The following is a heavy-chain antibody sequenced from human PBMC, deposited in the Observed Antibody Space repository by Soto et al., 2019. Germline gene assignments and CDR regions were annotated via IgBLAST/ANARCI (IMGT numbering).Heavy chain of an antibody. CDR3: AIFTGWGDGYNWGDYYYYYGMDV. CDR1: GYSFTSYW. CDR2: IYPGDSDT. Sequence: GESLKISCKGSGYSFTSYWIGWVRQMPGKGLEWMGIIYPGDSDTRYSPSFQGQVTISADKSISTAYLQWSSLKASDTAMYYCAIFTGWGDGYNWGDYYYYYGMDVWGQGTTVTVSS. V-gene: IGHV5-51*01. J-gene: IGHJ6*02. D-gene: IGHD5-12*01.